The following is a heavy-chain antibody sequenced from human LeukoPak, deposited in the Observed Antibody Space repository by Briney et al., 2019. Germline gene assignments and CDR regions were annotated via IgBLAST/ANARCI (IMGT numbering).Heavy chain of an antibody. CDR2: ISAYNGNT. J-gene: IGHJ4*02. CDR3: ARDTTMVRGVIITREYYFDY. V-gene: IGHV1-18*01. Sequence: GASVKVSCKASGYTFTSYGISWVRQAPGQGLEWMGWISAYNGNTNYAQKLQGRVTMTTDTSTSTAYMELRSLRSDDTAVYYCARDTTMVRGVIITREYYFDYWGQGTLVTVSS. CDR1: GYTFTSYG. D-gene: IGHD3-10*01.